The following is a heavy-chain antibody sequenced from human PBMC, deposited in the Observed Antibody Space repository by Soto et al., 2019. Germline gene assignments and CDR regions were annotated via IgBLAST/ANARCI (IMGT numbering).Heavy chain of an antibody. D-gene: IGHD6-13*01. J-gene: IGHJ4*02. CDR1: GGSINSGDYY. Sequence: QVQLQESGPGLVKPSETLSLTCTVSGGSINSGDYYWSWIRQHPGKGLEWIGHIYFTGHAFYIPSLKSRVSISLDTSKNQFALNLTSVTAADTAIYFCVRVLASGYSSSWYLDYWGQGTLVTVSS. CDR3: VRVLASGYSSSWYLDY. CDR2: IYFTGHA. V-gene: IGHV4-31*03.